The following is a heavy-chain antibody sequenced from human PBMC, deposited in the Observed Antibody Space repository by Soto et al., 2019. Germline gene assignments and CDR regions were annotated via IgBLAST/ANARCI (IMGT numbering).Heavy chain of an antibody. CDR1: GVTLSDYP. Sequence: QVKLVQSGAEVKKPGSSVKVSCKASGVTLSDYPINWVRQAPGQGLEWMGGLLPIFGTTIYAKKFKGRITISADEPTNPAYMELSGLRPEDTAILYCARGYGGYATCNNRILTWQHPWGQGTLVTVSS. CDR2: LLPIFGTT. V-gene: IGHV1-69*01. CDR3: ARGYGGYATCNNRILTWQHP. D-gene: IGHD3-16*01. J-gene: IGHJ5*02.